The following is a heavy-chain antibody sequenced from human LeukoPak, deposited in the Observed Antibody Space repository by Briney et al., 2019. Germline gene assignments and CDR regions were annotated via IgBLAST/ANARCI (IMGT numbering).Heavy chain of an antibody. J-gene: IGHJ3*02. CDR3: ARGLAVAGTQAFDI. CDR1: GFTFSSYW. V-gene: IGHV3-74*01. Sequence: EGSLRLSCAASGFTFSSYWIHWVRQAPGKGLVWVSRINSDGSSTIYADSVKGRFTLSGDNAKNTLYVQMNTLRAEDTAVYYCARGLAVAGTQAFDIWGQGTMVTVSS. D-gene: IGHD6-19*01. CDR2: INSDGSST.